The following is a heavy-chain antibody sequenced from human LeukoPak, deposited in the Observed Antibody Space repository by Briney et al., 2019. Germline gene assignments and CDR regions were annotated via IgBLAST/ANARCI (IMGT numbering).Heavy chain of an antibody. J-gene: IGHJ6*02. Sequence: SETLSLTCAVYGGSFSGYYWSWIRQPPGKGLEWIGEINHSGSTNYNPSLKSRVTIPVDTSKNQFSLKLSSVTTADTAVYYCARAKYGSGSYRMDVWGQGTTVTVSS. D-gene: IGHD3-10*01. CDR3: ARAKYGSGSYRMDV. CDR1: GGSFSGYY. CDR2: INHSGST. V-gene: IGHV4-34*01.